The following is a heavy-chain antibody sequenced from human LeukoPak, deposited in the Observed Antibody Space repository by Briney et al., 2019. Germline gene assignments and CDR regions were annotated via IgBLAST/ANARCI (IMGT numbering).Heavy chain of an antibody. V-gene: IGHV3-30-3*01. Sequence: GGSLRLSCAAYGFTFSSYAMHWVRQAPGKGLEWVAVISYDGSNKYYADSVKGRFTISRDNSKNTLYLQMNSLRAEDTAVYYCARADEDTATEGLDYWGQGTLVTVSS. CDR3: ARADEDTATEGLDY. CDR1: GFTFSSYA. D-gene: IGHD5-18*01. J-gene: IGHJ4*02. CDR2: ISYDGSNK.